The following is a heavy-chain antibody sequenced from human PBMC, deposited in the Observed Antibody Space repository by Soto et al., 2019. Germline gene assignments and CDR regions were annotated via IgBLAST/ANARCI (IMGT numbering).Heavy chain of an antibody. CDR1: GYNFTNYV. CDR2: ISAYTGDT. Sequence: ASVHFSCHASGYNFTNYVISWVRQAHGRGLEWMGWISAYTGDTKYTQNFQGRVTLTTDTSASTVYMDLGSLRSDDTAVYYCARTYSSGWSLSPSDYWGQGNLVNVSA. D-gene: IGHD6-19*01. CDR3: ARTYSSGWSLSPSDY. J-gene: IGHJ4*02. V-gene: IGHV1-18*04.